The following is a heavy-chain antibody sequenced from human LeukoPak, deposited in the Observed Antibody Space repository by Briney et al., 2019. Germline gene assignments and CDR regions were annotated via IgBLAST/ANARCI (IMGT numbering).Heavy chain of an antibody. V-gene: IGHV3-30*18. CDR2: ISYDGSNK. CDR3: AKDRNYYDSSGYLNY. CDR1: GFTFSSYG. Sequence: TGGSLRLSCAASGFTFSSYGTHWVRQAPGKGLEWVAVISYDGSNKYYADSVKGRFTISRDNSKNTLYLQMNSLRAEDTAVYYCAKDRNYYDSSGYLNYWGQGTLVTVSS. D-gene: IGHD3-22*01. J-gene: IGHJ4*02.